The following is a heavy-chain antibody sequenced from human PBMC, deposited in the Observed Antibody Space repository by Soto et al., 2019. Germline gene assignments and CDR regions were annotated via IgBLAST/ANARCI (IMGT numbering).Heavy chain of an antibody. CDR1: GFTFSSYA. V-gene: IGHV3-30-3*01. J-gene: IGHJ4*02. CDR2: ISYDGSNK. D-gene: IGHD6-6*01. Sequence: QVQLVESGGGVVQPGRSLRLSCAASGFTFSSYAMHWVRQAPGKGLAWVAVISYDGSNKYYADSVKGRFTISRDNSKNTLYLQMNSLGAEDTAVYYCARDDDGTAKYSSSSGDYWGQGTLVTVSS. CDR3: ARDDDGTAKYSSSSGDY.